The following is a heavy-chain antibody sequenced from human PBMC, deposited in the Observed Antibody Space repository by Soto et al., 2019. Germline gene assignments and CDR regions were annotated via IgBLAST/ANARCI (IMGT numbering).Heavy chain of an antibody. CDR2: VSSLGIS. V-gene: IGHV4-30-4*01. Sequence: SETLSLTGTVSGASISSGDYYYSLIPQSPGKGLERLGYVSSLGISYYHPAHKSRLNLSGGTSKKHYCQKVCDVTAADTAVYSGATYSGDTGWQFDFWGQGTLVTVSS. CDR1: GASISSGDYY. D-gene: IGHD4-17*01. J-gene: IGHJ4*02. CDR3: ATYSGDTGWQFDF.